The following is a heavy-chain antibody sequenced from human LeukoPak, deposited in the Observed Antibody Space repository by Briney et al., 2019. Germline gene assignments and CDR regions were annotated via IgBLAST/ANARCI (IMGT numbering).Heavy chain of an antibody. Sequence: GGSLRLPCAASAFTFSSYWMTWVRQAPGKGLEWVANINRDESEKYCVDSVKGRFTISRDNAKNSLYLQMNSLRAEDTAVYYCARARGDSSGYLRYWGQGTLVTVSS. CDR2: INRDESEK. J-gene: IGHJ4*02. V-gene: IGHV3-7*01. CDR3: ARARGDSSGYLRY. CDR1: AFTFSSYW. D-gene: IGHD3-22*01.